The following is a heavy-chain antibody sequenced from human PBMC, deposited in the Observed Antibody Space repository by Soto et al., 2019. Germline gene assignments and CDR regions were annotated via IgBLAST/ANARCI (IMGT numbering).Heavy chain of an antibody. CDR1: GGSISSSKW. Sequence: QMQLQESGPGLVKPSGTLSLTCGVSGGSISSSKWWTWVRQPPGKGPEWIGEIYHSGSTNYNPSLTSRVTISLDTSNTPFSLTLTSGPAADTAVYYCASQDYSSSTDASFLVNGYFDRWGRGILVTVSS. V-gene: IGHV4-4*02. D-gene: IGHD6-6*01. CDR3: ASQDYSSSTDASFLVNGYFDR. CDR2: IYHSGST. J-gene: IGHJ2*01.